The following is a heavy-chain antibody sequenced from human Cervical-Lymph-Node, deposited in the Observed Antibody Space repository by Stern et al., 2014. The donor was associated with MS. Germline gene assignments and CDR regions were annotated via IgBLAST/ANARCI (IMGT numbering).Heavy chain of an antibody. CDR2: IAYDGNKE. CDR1: GFVFSTFG. V-gene: IGHV3-30*18. D-gene: IGHD1-26*01. J-gene: IGHJ4*02. CDR3: AKGNNGTPDY. Sequence: VQLVESGGGVVQPGGSLRLSCAASGFVFSTFGMHWVRQAPGKGLAWVAVIAYDGNKEYYADSVKGRFTISRDNSRNTVSLQMNALRSEDTAVFYCAKGNNGTPDYWGRGTLVTVSS.